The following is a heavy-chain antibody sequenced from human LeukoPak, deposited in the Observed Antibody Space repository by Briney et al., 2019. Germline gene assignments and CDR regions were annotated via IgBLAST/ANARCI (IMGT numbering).Heavy chain of an antibody. J-gene: IGHJ6*02. V-gene: IGHV3-23*01. D-gene: IGHD3-22*01. CDR3: AGYDSSGYYPDYYYGMDV. CDR1: GFTFNNYA. Sequence: GGSLRLSCAAAGFTFNNYAMSWVRQAPGKGLKWVSGISSGGSTYYADSVKGRFTISRDNSKNTLYLQMNSLRAEDTAVYYCAGYDSSGYYPDYYYGMDVWGQGTTVTVSS. CDR2: ISSGGST.